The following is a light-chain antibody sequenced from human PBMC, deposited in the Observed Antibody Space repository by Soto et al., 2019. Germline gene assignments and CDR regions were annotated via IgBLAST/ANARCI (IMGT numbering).Light chain of an antibody. CDR1: SSDIGYYDY. CDR2: EVN. Sequence: QSALTQPASVSGSPGQSITISCTGTSSDIGYYDYVSWYQHHSGKAPKLIIYEVNNRSSGVSNRFSGSKSVKTASLTISGLQAEDEADYYCSSHSSSSAYYVFGTGTKLTVL. V-gene: IGLV2-14*01. J-gene: IGLJ1*01. CDR3: SSHSSSSAYYV.